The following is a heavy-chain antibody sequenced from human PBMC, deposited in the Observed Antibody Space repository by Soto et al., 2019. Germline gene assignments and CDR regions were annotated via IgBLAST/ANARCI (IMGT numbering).Heavy chain of an antibody. CDR3: ARDIPHCSSTNCYGGGFDY. D-gene: IGHD2-2*01. Sequence: QVQLQESGPGLVKPSQTLSLTCTVSVGSISSCGYYWSWIRQHPGKGLEWIGYIYYSGSTYYNPSLKSRVTIAVDPSKNQFYLNLSSVTASDTGGYYCARDIPHCSSTNCYGGGFDYWGQGTLVTVSP. V-gene: IGHV4-31*03. J-gene: IGHJ4*02. CDR1: VGSISSCGYY. CDR2: IYYSGST.